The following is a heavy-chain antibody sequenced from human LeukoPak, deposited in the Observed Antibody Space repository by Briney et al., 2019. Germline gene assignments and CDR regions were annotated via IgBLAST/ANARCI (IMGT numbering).Heavy chain of an antibody. CDR1: GGSISSSNW. Sequence: SETLSLTCAVSGGSISSSNWWSWVRQPPGKGLEWIGEIYHSGSTNYNPSLKSRVTISVDKSKNQFSLKLSSVTAADTAVYYCARNVVVGARYYYYYMDVWGKGTTVTISS. CDR2: IYHSGST. J-gene: IGHJ6*03. CDR3: ARNVVVGARYYYYYMDV. D-gene: IGHD2-15*01. V-gene: IGHV4-4*02.